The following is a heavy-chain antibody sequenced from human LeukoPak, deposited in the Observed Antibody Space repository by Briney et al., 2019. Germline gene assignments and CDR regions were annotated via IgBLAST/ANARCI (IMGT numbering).Heavy chain of an antibody. J-gene: IGHJ4*02. Sequence: SGRSLRLSCAASGFTFSTYAMHWVRQAPGKGLQWVAVIWYDGINKYYADSVKGRFTISRDNSKSTLYLQMNSLRADDTAVYYCARGGVVVPAAMDYWGQGTLVTVSS. V-gene: IGHV3-33*01. CDR1: GFTFSTYA. CDR2: IWYDGINK. CDR3: ARGGVVVPAAMDY. D-gene: IGHD2-2*01.